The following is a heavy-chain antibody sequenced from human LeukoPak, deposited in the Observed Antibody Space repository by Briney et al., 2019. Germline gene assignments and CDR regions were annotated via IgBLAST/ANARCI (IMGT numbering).Heavy chain of an antibody. Sequence: PGGSLRLSCAASGFTFSSYAMSWVRQAPGKGLEWVSAISGSGGSTYYADSVKGRFTISRDNSKNTLYLQMNNLRAEDTAVYYCAKDGSWIQLWLPNYWGQGTLVTVSS. CDR1: GFTFSSYA. D-gene: IGHD5-18*01. J-gene: IGHJ4*02. CDR3: AKDGSWIQLWLPNY. V-gene: IGHV3-23*01. CDR2: ISGSGGST.